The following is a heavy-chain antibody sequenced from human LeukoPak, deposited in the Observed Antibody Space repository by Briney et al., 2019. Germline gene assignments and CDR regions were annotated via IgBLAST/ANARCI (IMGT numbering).Heavy chain of an antibody. CDR1: GFTFGSYS. J-gene: IGHJ4*02. Sequence: GGSLRLSCVASGFTFGSYSMNWVRQTPGKGLEWVSSITTSSDKYYTDSVKGRFTISRDNAKNSLYPQMSSLKAEDTAVYYCAREISDCCYFDCWGQGTLVTVSS. V-gene: IGHV3-21*01. CDR3: AREISDCCYFDC. D-gene: IGHD2-21*02. CDR2: ITTSSDK.